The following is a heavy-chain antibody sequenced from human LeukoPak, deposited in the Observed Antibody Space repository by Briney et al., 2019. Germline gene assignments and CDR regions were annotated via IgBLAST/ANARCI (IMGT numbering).Heavy chain of an antibody. CDR1: GYTLTELS. CDR3: ATDRTSALTILHDAFDI. D-gene: IGHD4/OR15-4a*01. V-gene: IGHV1-24*01. J-gene: IGHJ3*02. Sequence: ASVNVSCKVSGYTLTELSIHWVRQAPGKGLEWMGGFEPEDGETIYAQKFQGRVTMTEDTSTDTAYMELSSLRSEDTAVYYCATDRTSALTILHDAFDIWGQGTMVTVSS. CDR2: FEPEDGET.